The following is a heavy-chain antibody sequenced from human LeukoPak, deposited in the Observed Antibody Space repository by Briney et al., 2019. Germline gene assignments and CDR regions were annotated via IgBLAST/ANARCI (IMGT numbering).Heavy chain of an antibody. V-gene: IGHV3-9*01. Sequence: PGGSLRLSCAASGFTFDDYAMHWVRQAPGKGLEWVSGISWNSGSIGYADSVKGRFTISRDNAKNSLYLQMNSLRAEDTALYYCAKGGAARSFDIWGQGTMVTVSS. CDR1: GFTFDDYA. CDR2: ISWNSGSI. CDR3: AKGGAARSFDI. J-gene: IGHJ3*02. D-gene: IGHD6-6*01.